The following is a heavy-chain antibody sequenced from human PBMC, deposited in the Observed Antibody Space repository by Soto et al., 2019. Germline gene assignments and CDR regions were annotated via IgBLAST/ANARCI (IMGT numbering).Heavy chain of an antibody. D-gene: IGHD6-13*01. CDR3: ARHPIAAAGTNFYYYMDV. J-gene: IGHJ6*03. Sequence: GESLKISCKGSGYSFTSYWIGWVRQMPGKGLEWMGIIYPGDSDTRYSPSFQGQVTISADKSISTAYLQWSSLKASDTAMYYCARHPIAAAGTNFYYYMDVWGKGTTVTVSS. V-gene: IGHV5-51*01. CDR1: GYSFTSYW. CDR2: IYPGDSDT.